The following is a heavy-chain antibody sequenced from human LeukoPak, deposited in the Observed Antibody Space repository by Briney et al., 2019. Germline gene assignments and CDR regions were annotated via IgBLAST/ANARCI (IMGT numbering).Heavy chain of an antibody. CDR2: VFNGGST. CDR1: GSSINSHY. CDR3: ASRPADSTWFGVFDY. Sequence: SETLFLTCSVSGSSINSHYWSWIRQSPGKGLEWIGYVFNGGSTNYNPSLKSRVTMSLDTSRDQFSLRLSSVTAADTAIYYCASRPADSTWFGVFDYWSQGTLVTVSS. V-gene: IGHV4-59*11. D-gene: IGHD3-10*01. J-gene: IGHJ4*02.